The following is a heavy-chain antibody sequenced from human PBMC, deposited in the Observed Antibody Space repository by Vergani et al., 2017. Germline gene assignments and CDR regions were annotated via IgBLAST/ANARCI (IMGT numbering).Heavy chain of an antibody. Sequence: EVQLVESGGGLVQPGGSLRLSCAASGFTFSSYWMHWVRQAPGKGLVWVSRINSDGSSTSYADSVQGRFTISRDNAKNTLYLQMNSLRAEDTAVYYCARGVIITSYYYYGMDVWGQGTTVTVSS. CDR1: GFTFSSYW. D-gene: IGHD3-22*01. CDR3: ARGVIITSYYYYGMDV. V-gene: IGHV3-74*02. J-gene: IGHJ6*02. CDR2: INSDGSST.